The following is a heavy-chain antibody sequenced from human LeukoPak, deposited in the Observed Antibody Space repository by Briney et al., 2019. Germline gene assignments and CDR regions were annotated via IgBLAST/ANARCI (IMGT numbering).Heavy chain of an antibody. D-gene: IGHD1-26*01. V-gene: IGHV3-7*01. J-gene: IGHJ5*02. Sequence: GGSLRLSCAASGFTYSSYWMSWVRQAPGKGLEWVANIKLDGSEKYYVDSVRGRFTISRDNAKKSLYLQMNSLRAEDTAVYYCARSGSYNYNWFDPWGQGTLVTVSS. CDR3: ARSGSYNYNWFDP. CDR2: IKLDGSEK. CDR1: GFTYSSYW.